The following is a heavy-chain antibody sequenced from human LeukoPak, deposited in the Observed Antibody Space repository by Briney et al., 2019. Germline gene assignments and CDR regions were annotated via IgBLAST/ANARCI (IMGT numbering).Heavy chain of an antibody. V-gene: IGHV3-30*02. D-gene: IGHD3-3*01. CDR3: AKAYTIFGLINPDWLDP. CDR2: IHFDGTEK. J-gene: IGHJ5*02. Sequence: GGSLRLSCAAFGFTFSSYGMHWVRQAPGKGLEWVSFIHFDGTEKYYADSLKGRFTVSRDNSKNALYLQMNSLSVDDTAVYYCAKAYTIFGLINPDWLDPWGQGTLVTVSS. CDR1: GFTFSSYG.